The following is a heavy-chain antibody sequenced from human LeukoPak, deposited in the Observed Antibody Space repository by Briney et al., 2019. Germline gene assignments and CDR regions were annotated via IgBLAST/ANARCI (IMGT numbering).Heavy chain of an antibody. Sequence: GGSLRLSCAASGFIFSNYAMQWVRQAPGMGLEWVAFIRYDGGNTYYADSVRGRFTISRDNSKNTVSLQMESLRAEDTALYYCAKDYAVGSIDYWGQGTLVTVSS. CDR3: AKDYAVGSIDY. CDR1: GFIFSNYA. V-gene: IGHV3-30*02. D-gene: IGHD3-16*01. CDR2: IRYDGGNT. J-gene: IGHJ4*02.